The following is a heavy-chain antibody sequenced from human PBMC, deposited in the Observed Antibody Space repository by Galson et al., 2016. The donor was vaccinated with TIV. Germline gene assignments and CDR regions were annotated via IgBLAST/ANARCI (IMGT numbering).Heavy chain of an antibody. CDR3: ARRHQWLGGAFGV. V-gene: IGHV4-39*01. CDR2: IFHSGST. D-gene: IGHD6-19*01. Sequence: LSLTCSVSGASISTSSNYWVWIRQPPGRGLEWIGTIFHSGSTWYNPSLKSRVTISVDTSKRQFSLKVNSVTGADTAVYYCARRHQWLGGAFGVWGQGTKVTCSS. J-gene: IGHJ3*01. CDR1: GASISTSSNY.